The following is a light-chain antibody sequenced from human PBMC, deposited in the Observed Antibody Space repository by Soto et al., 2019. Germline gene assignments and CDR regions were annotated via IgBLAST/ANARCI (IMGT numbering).Light chain of an antibody. CDR2: DAS. Sequence: EIVLTQSPATLSLSPGERATLSCRASRTVRNNLAWYQQRPGQAPRLLIYDASSRATGIPARFSGSGSGTDFTLTISSLESEDFAVYYCQQHSNWPLTFGGGTKVDIK. CDR3: QQHSNWPLT. CDR1: RTVRNN. J-gene: IGKJ4*01. V-gene: IGKV3-11*01.